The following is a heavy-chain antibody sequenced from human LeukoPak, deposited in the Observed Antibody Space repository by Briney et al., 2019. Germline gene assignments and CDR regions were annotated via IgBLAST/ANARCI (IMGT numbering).Heavy chain of an antibody. CDR2: IKGRTDGGTT. J-gene: IGHJ4*02. V-gene: IGHV3-15*01. Sequence: GGSLRLSCVTSGFTFTKYGMHWVRQAPGKGLEWVGRIKGRTDGGTTDYAAPVKGRFTISRDDSKNTLDLQMNSLKTEDTAVYYCTTRWLYCTSTTCSRSQVAYWGQGTLVTVSS. CDR3: TTRWLYCTSTTCSRSQVAY. CDR1: GFTFTKYG. D-gene: IGHD2-2*01.